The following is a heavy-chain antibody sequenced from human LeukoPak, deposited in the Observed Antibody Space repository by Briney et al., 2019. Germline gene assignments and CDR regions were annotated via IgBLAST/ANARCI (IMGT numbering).Heavy chain of an antibody. CDR2: IYTSGST. D-gene: IGHD4-17*01. CDR3: GRDPDYGATGWVSWFDP. J-gene: IGHJ5*02. Sequence: SETLSLTCTVSGGSISSYYWSWIRQPVGKGLEWIGRIYTSGSTNYNPSLKSRVTMSVDTSKNQFSLKLSSVTAADTAVYYCGRDPDYGATGWVSWFDPWGQGTLVTVSS. V-gene: IGHV4-4*07. CDR1: GGSISSYY.